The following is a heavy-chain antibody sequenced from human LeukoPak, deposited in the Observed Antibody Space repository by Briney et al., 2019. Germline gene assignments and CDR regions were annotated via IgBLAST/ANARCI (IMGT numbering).Heavy chain of an antibody. CDR2: IRYDGSHK. Sequence: GGSLRLSCAASRFTFSSYGMHWVRQAPAKGLEWVAFIRYDGSHKYFADSVKGRFTISRDNSKNTLYLQMNSLRAEDTAVYYCAKDGATFTFYYYYMDVWGKGTTVTISS. CDR1: RFTFSSYG. CDR3: AKDGATFTFYYYYMDV. V-gene: IGHV3-30*02. J-gene: IGHJ6*03. D-gene: IGHD5-24*01.